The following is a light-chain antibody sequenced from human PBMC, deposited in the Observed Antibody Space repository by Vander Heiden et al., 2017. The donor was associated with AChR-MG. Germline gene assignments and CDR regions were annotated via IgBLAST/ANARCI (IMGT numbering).Light chain of an antibody. CDR2: RNN. CDR3: AAWDDSLNGLWV. Sequence: QSVLTQPPSASGTPGQRVTIPCSGSRSNIERNCVNRYQQLAGTAPKRLIYRNNQRPAGVPDRCSGSKSGTSASLAISGLQSEEEADHYCAAWDDSLNGLWVFGGGTKLTVL. CDR1: RSNIERNC. V-gene: IGLV1-44*01. J-gene: IGLJ3*02.